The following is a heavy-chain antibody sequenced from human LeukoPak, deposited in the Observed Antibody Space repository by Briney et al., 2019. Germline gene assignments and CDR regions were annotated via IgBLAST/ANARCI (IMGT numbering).Heavy chain of an antibody. J-gene: IGHJ4*02. CDR1: GFTFSSYG. V-gene: IGHV3-30*03. Sequence: GGSLRLSCAASGFTFSSYGMHWVRQAPGKGLEWVAVISYDGSNKYYADSVKGRFTISRDNSKNTLYLQMNSLRAEDTAVYYCARDNRDAYNSVVVVYFDYWGQGTLVTVSS. D-gene: IGHD5-24*01. CDR2: ISYDGSNK. CDR3: ARDNRDAYNSVVVVYFDY.